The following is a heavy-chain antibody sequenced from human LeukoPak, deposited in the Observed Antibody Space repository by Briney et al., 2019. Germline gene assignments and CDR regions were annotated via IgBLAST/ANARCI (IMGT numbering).Heavy chain of an antibody. CDR1: GGTFSSYA. V-gene: IGHV1-69*13. CDR3: ARRYYYDSSGYYYGPFDI. CDR2: IIPIFGTA. Sequence: ASVKVSCTASGGTFSSYAISWVRQAPGQGLEWMGGIIPIFGTANYAQKFQGRVTITADESTSTAYMELSSLRSEDTAVYYCARRYYYDSSGYYYGPFDIWGQGTMVTVSS. J-gene: IGHJ3*02. D-gene: IGHD3-22*01.